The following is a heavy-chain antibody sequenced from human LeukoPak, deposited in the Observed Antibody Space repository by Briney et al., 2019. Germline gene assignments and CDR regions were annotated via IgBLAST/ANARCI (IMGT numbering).Heavy chain of an antibody. CDR2: IKQDGSEK. CDR1: GFTFSSYW. J-gene: IGHJ4*02. Sequence: GGSLRLSCVASGFTFSSYWMSWVRQAPGKVLEWVSNIKQDGSEKYYVDSVKGRFTISRDNAKNSLYLQMNSLRVEDTAVYYCARDGQQLGFWGQGTLVIVSS. CDR3: ARDGQQLGF. D-gene: IGHD6-13*01. V-gene: IGHV3-7*04.